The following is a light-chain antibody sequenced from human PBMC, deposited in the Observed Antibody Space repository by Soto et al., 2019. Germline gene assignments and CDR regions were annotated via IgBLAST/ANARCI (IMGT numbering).Light chain of an antibody. CDR1: QSVSSSY. CDR2: GAS. V-gene: IGKV3-20*01. J-gene: IGKJ4*01. Sequence: EIVLTQSPGTLSLSPGERATLSCRASQSVSSSYLAWYQQKPGQAPRLLIYGASSRATGIPDRFSGSGSGTDFTLTISRLEPEDFAVYYCQQYGSSPLTFGGETKVETK. CDR3: QQYGSSPLT.